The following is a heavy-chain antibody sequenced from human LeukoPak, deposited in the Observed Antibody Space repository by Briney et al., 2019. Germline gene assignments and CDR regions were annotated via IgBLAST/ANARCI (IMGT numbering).Heavy chain of an antibody. J-gene: IGHJ3*01. D-gene: IGHD4-17*01. CDR3: ARESTKYGAYVSGFDF. Sequence: GGSLRLSCAASGFTFANTWMHWVRQAPGKGLEWVANIMQDGSEKYYVDSVKGRFIISRDNAKNSLYLQMNSLRAEDTAVYYCARESTKYGAYVSGFDFWGQGTMVTVSS. CDR2: IMQDGSEK. V-gene: IGHV3-7*01. CDR1: GFTFANTW.